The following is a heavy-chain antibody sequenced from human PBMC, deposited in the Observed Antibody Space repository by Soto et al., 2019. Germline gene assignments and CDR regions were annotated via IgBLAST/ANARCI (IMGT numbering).Heavy chain of an antibody. V-gene: IGHV3-7*05. D-gene: IGHD2-8*01. J-gene: IGHJ5*02. CDR1: GFTFSSYW. CDR2: IRQDGGQI. CDR3: SIGPVSANNWFDP. Sequence: EVQLVESGGGLVLPGGSLRLSCAASGFTFSSYWMTWVRQAPGKGLEWGANIRQDGGQIDYGDSVTGPFTISRDNAENSLYLQMNSLSAEEQALYYCSIGPVSANNWFDPWGQGTLVTVSS.